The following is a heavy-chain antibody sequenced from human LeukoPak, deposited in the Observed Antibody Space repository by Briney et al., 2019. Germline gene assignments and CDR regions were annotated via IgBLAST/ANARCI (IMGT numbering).Heavy chain of an antibody. CDR1: GFTFSSYS. CDR3: ATAPRAYSYGWDFDY. V-gene: IGHV3-21*01. J-gene: IGHJ4*02. Sequence: GGSLXXSCAASGFTFSSYSMNWVRQAPGKGVEGVSSISSSSSYIYYADSVKGRFTISRDKAKKSLYMQMNRLRAEDTAVYYCATAPRAYSYGWDFDYWGQGTLVTVSS. CDR2: ISSSSSYI. D-gene: IGHD5-18*01.